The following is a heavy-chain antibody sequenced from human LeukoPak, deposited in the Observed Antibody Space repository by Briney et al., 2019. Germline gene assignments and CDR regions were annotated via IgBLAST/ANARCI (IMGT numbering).Heavy chain of an antibody. D-gene: IGHD6-13*01. CDR3: ARDQSSSWSNYYYMDV. J-gene: IGHJ6*03. Sequence: ASVKASCKASGYTFTSYAMNWVRQAPGQGLEWMGWINTNTGNPTYAQGFTGRFVFSLDTSVSTAYLQISSLKAEDTAVYYCARDQSSSWSNYYYMDVWGKGTTVTVSS. CDR1: GYTFTSYA. CDR2: INTNTGNP. V-gene: IGHV7-4-1*02.